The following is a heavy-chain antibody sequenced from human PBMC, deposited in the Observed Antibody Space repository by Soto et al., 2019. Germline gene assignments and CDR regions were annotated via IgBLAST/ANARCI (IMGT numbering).Heavy chain of an antibody. CDR3: ARTYDSNGYATEFDS. CDR2: IYDNGIT. Sequence: QVVLQESGPGLVKPSETLSLTCSVSGRSITSYYWSWVRQPPGKGLEWIGYIYDNGITSQNPSLKGRVTLSAATSQEQAPLKLTSVTGAYMAVYYCARTYDSNGYATEFDSWGQGILVTVTS. D-gene: IGHD3-22*01. CDR1: GRSITSYY. V-gene: IGHV4-59*12. J-gene: IGHJ4*02.